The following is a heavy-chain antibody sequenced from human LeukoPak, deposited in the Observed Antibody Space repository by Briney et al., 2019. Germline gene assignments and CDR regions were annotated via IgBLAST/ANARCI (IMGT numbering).Heavy chain of an antibody. CDR3: VRKNSGLQPFDF. CDR1: GFSFSSSP. D-gene: IGHD1-14*01. J-gene: IGHJ4*02. Sequence: GGSLRLSCAASGFSFSSSPMSWVPQAPGKGLEWVSGISSSGGDTPYADSVKGRFTISRDNSKDTVYLQMNRLRVEDTAVYYCVRKNSGLQPFDFWGQGTLVTVSS. CDR2: ISSSGGDT. V-gene: IGHV3-23*01.